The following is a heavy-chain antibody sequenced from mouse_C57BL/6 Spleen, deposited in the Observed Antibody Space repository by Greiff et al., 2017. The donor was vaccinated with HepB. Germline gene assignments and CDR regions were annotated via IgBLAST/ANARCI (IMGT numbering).Heavy chain of an antibody. V-gene: IGHV1-53*01. J-gene: IGHJ1*03. CDR2: INPSNGGT. CDR1: GYTFTSYW. CDR3: ARRRTVTVSYWYFDV. D-gene: IGHD6-2*01. Sequence: VQLQQSGTELVKPGASVKLSCKASGYTFTSYWMHWVNQRPGQGLEWIGNINPSNGGTNYNEKFKSKATLTVDKSSSTAYMQLSSLTSEDSAVYYCARRRTVTVSYWYFDVWGTGTTVTVSS.